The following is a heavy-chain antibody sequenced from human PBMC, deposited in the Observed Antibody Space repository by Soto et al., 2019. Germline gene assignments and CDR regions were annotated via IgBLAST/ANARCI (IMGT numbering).Heavy chain of an antibody. CDR1: GGYISRYY. D-gene: IGHD6-13*01. CDR3: ARVDWYSSSYFDY. Sequence: ETQPLTSTVSGGYISRYYWRWIRQPPGKELEWIGYIYYSGSTHYNPSLKTRVPISVDTPKNQFSLKLSSVTAADTAVYYCARVDWYSSSYFDYWGQGTLVTFS. V-gene: IGHV4-59*01. J-gene: IGHJ4*02. CDR2: IYYSGST.